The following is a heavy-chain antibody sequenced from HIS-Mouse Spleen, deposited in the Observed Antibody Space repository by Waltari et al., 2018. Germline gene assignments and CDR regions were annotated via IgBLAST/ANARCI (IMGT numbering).Heavy chain of an antibody. Sequence: QVQLVQSGAEVKKPGASVKVSCKASGDTFTGYYMHWVRQAPGQGLEWMGWINPNSGGTNYAQKFQGRVTMTRDTSISTAYMELSRLRSDDTAVYYCARRYSGSSSRNDAFDIWGQGTMVTVSS. D-gene: IGHD1-26*01. CDR3: ARRYSGSSSRNDAFDI. J-gene: IGHJ3*02. CDR1: GDTFTGYY. V-gene: IGHV1-2*02. CDR2: INPNSGGT.